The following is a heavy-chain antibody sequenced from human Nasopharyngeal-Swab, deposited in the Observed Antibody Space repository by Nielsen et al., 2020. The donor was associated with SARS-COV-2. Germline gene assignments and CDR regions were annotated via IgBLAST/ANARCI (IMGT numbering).Heavy chain of an antibody. J-gene: IGHJ3*02. CDR2: IYYSGST. CDR1: GGSISSSSYY. Sequence: SETLSLTCTVSGGSISSSSYYWGWIRQPPGKGLEWIGSIYYSGSTYYNPSLKSRVTISVDTSKNQFSLKLSSVTAADTAVYYCARSHDYGNHDAFDIWGQGTMVTVSS. CDR3: ARSHDYGNHDAFDI. V-gene: IGHV4-39*01. D-gene: IGHD4-17*01.